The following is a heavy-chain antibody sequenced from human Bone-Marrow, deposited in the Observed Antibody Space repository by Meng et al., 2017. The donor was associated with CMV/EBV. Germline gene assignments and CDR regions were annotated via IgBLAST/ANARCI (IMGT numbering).Heavy chain of an antibody. V-gene: IGHV3-30*04. CDR3: AREGRSGDCDNGVCAPDS. D-gene: IGHD2-8*01. CDR1: FTLNSYA. Sequence: FTLNSYAMHWVRQATGKGLEWVAVISYDGSNDYYADSVKGRFTMSRDNSKSTVYLQMNSLRAEDTAVYYCAREGRSGDCDNGVCAPDSWGQGTLVTVSS. J-gene: IGHJ5*02. CDR2: ISYDGSND.